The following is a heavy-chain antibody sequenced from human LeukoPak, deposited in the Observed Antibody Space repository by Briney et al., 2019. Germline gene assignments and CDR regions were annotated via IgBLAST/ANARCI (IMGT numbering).Heavy chain of an antibody. J-gene: IGHJ4*02. D-gene: IGHD3-10*01. V-gene: IGHV1-69*13. CDR1: GGTFSSYA. CDR2: IIPIFGTA. Sequence: SVKVSCKASGGTFSSYAISWVRQAPGQGLEWMGGIIPIFGTANYAQKFQGRVTITADESTSTAYMELSSLRSEDTAVYYCASTMVRGVDFDYWGQGTLVTVSS. CDR3: ASTMVRGVDFDY.